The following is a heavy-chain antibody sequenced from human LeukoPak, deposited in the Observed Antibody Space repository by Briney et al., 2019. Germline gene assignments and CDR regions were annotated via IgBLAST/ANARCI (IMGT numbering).Heavy chain of an antibody. CDR2: TYYSTST. V-gene: IGHV4-39*01. CDR3: ARHQCSGTRCYNFYFYGLDV. Sequence: PSETLSLTCAVSGGSVISSDHNWGWIRQPPGKGLEWIGSTYYSTSTYYNPSLRSRVTISLDTSKNQLSLRLSSVTAADAAVYYCARHQCSGTRCYNFYFYGLDVWGQGTTVTVSS. J-gene: IGHJ6*02. D-gene: IGHD2-2*02. CDR1: GGSVISSDHN.